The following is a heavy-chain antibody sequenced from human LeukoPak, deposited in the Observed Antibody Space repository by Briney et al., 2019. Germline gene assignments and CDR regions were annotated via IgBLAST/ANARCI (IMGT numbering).Heavy chain of an antibody. V-gene: IGHV3-23*01. J-gene: IGHJ4*02. D-gene: IGHD3-9*01. CDR2: ISGSGGST. CDR1: GFTFSSYA. CDR3: AKDRYDILTGYYC. Sequence: GGSLRLSCAASGFTFSSYAMGWVRQAPGKELEWVSAISGSGGSTYYADSVKGRFTIPRDNSKNTLYLQMNSLRAEDTAVYYCAKDRYDILTGYYCWGQGTLVTVSS.